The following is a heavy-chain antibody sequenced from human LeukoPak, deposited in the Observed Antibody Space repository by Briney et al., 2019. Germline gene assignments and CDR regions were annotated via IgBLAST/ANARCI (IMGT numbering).Heavy chain of an antibody. V-gene: IGHV1-18*03. D-gene: IGHD2-2*02. J-gene: IGHJ4*02. CDR2: INPGNGDT. CDR1: GYTFTSYG. Sequence: GASVKVSCKASGYTFTSYGISWVRQAPGQGLEWMGCINPGNGDTKYSQDLQGRVTITRDTSATTAYMELSSLRSDDMAVYYCTLYNYWGQGTLVTVSS. CDR3: TLYNY.